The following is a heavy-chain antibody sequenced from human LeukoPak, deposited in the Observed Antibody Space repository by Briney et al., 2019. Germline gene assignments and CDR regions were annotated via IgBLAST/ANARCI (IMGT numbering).Heavy chain of an antibody. J-gene: IGHJ4*02. D-gene: IGHD2-2*01. CDR1: GGTFISYA. CDR3: ARGDAGVVPAAEPTYYFDY. V-gene: IGHV1-69*05. CDR2: IIPIFGTA. Sequence: SVKVSCKASGGTFISYAISWVRQAPGQGLEWMGGIIPIFGTANYAQKFQGGVTITTDASTSTAYMELSSLRSEDTAVYYCARGDAGVVPAAEPTYYFDYWGQGTLVTVSS.